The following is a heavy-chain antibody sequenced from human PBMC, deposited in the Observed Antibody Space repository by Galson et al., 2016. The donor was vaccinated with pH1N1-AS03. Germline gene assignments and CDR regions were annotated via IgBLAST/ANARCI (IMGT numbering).Heavy chain of an antibody. CDR1: GFTFRTFS. J-gene: IGHJ4*02. V-gene: IGHV3-64D*08. CDR3: ANDFNYDFWSGYSFY. D-gene: IGHD3/OR15-3a*01. CDR2: ISDNGINT. Sequence: SLRLSCAASGFTFRTFSIYWVRQAPGKGLEYVSGISDNGINTYYADPVKARFTISRDNSKNTLFLQMSALRAEDTAVYYCANDFNYDFWSGYSFYWGQGALVTVSS.